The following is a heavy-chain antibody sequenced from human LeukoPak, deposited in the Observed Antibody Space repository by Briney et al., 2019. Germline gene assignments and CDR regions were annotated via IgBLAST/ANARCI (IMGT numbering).Heavy chain of an antibody. V-gene: IGHV1-8*03. J-gene: IGHJ6*03. Sequence: GASVKVSCKASGYTFTSYDINWVRQATGQELEWMGWMNPNSGNTGYAQKFQGRVTITRNTSISTAYMELSSLRSEDTAVYYCARMGGVVVAATDYYYYYYYMDVWGKGTTVTVSS. D-gene: IGHD2-15*01. CDR2: MNPNSGNT. CDR1: GYTFTSYD. CDR3: ARMGGVVVAATDYYYYYYYMDV.